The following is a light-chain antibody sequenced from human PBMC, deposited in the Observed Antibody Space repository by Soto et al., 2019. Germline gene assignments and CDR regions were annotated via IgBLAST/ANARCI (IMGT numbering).Light chain of an antibody. Sequence: QSALTQPVSVSASPGQSITISCAGTSSDIGRFDYVSWYQHHPGNAPKLVISAVSRRSSGISDRFSGSKSGNTATLTISGLQAEDEADYYCASYTTSPTPVFGGGTKVTVL. CDR2: AVS. CDR1: SSDIGRFDY. J-gene: IGLJ3*02. CDR3: ASYTTSPTPV. V-gene: IGLV2-14*01.